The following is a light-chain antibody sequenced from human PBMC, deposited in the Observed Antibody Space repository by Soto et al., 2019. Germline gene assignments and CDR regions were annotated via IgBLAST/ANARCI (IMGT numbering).Light chain of an antibody. CDR2: DAA. V-gene: IGKV1-33*01. CDR1: QDITSY. CDR3: QQFHSAPYT. J-gene: IGKJ2*01. Sequence: DIQMTQSPSPLSASVGDRVTISCQASQDITSYLNWYQQKSGKAPRLLIYDAAHLETGVSSRFSGSGSGTQFTLTIISLQPEDVATYYCQQFHSAPYTFGQGTKVDIK.